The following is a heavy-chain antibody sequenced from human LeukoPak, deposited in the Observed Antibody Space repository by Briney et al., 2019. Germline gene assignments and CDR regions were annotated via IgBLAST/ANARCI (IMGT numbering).Heavy chain of an antibody. CDR1: GGSFSGYY. CDR2: INHSGST. V-gene: IGHV4-34*01. J-gene: IGHJ3*02. CDR3: GRHAYGDSSAAFDI. Sequence: SETLSLTCAVYGGSFSGYYWTWLRQPPGKGLEWIGEINHSGSTNYNPSLKSRITISVDTSKNQFSLKLISVTAADTAMYYCGRHAYGDSSAAFDIWGQGTMVIVSS. D-gene: IGHD4-17*01.